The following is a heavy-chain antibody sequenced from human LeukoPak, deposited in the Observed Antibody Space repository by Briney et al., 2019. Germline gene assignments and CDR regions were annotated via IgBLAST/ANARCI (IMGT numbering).Heavy chain of an antibody. CDR3: ARFGLNYGGNPGDY. J-gene: IGHJ4*02. V-gene: IGHV1/OR15-1*04. CDR1: GYIFTDYY. Sequence: GASVKVSCKASGYIFTDYYMHWVRQAPGQELGWMGRINPNSGGTNYAQKFQGRVTMTRDTSASTAYMELSSLRSEDTAVYYCARFGLNYGGNPGDYWGQGTLVTVSS. CDR2: INPNSGGT. D-gene: IGHD4-23*01.